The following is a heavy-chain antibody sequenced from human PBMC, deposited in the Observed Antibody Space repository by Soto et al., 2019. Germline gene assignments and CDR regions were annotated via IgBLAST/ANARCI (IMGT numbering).Heavy chain of an antibody. CDR2: IYKSATT. Sequence: SETLSLTCSVSGDSISNLDYFWAWIRQPPGQALEYIGYIYKSATTYYNPSFESRVAISVDTSKSQFSLNVTSVTAADTAVYYCASGRGVRGSIITTYYSYGLDVWGQGTTVTVSS. V-gene: IGHV4-30-4*01. D-gene: IGHD3-10*01. CDR3: ASGRGVRGSIITTYYSYGLDV. CDR1: GDSISNLDYF. J-gene: IGHJ6*02.